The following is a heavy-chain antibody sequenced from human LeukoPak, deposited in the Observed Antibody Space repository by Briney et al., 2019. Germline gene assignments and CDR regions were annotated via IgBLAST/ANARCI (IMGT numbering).Heavy chain of an antibody. J-gene: IGHJ4*02. D-gene: IGHD1-1*01. CDR3: AKSHSEVRRGYFDY. V-gene: IGHV3-23*01. CDR2: VSDSGGNT. Sequence: GGSLRLSCAASGFTFSGSALSWVRQAPGKGLEWLSAVSDSGGNTYYADSVKGRFTISRDNYKNTLYLRMNSLEAADTALYYCAKSHSEVRRGYFDYWGQGTLVIVSS. CDR1: GFTFSGSA.